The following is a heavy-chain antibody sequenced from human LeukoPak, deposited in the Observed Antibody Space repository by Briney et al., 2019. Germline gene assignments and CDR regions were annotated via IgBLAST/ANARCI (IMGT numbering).Heavy chain of an antibody. CDR2: ISGSKSSI. CDR1: GFTFSDYY. J-gene: IGHJ6*03. CDR3: ARFDYNILTGKLGYYMDV. Sequence: PGGSLRLSCAASGFTFSDYYMSWIRQAPGKGLEWVSSISGSKSSIYYANSVKGRFTISRDNAKNSLYLQMNSLRAEDTAVYFCARFDYNILTGKLGYYMDVWGKGITVTVSS. D-gene: IGHD3-9*01. V-gene: IGHV3-11*04.